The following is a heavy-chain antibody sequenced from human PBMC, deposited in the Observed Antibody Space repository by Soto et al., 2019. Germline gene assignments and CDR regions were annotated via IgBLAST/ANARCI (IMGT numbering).Heavy chain of an antibody. CDR3: ARASMIVEKYDF. D-gene: IGHD3-22*01. CDR2: MTPNSGGT. CDR1: GYSFIGYY. J-gene: IGHJ4*02. V-gene: IGHV1-2*02. Sequence: QVQLVQSGAEVKKPGASVKVSRKASGYSFIGYYIHWVRQAPGQGLEWMGWMTPNSGGTDYAQKFQGRVTMTRDTSISTAYMELNSLSSDDTAVYYCARASMIVEKYDFWGQGTQVTVSS.